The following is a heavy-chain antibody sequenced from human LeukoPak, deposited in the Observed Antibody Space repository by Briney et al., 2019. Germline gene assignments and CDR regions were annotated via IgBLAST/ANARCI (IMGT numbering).Heavy chain of an antibody. J-gene: IGHJ4*02. CDR3: ARVDYADYAPNFDY. D-gene: IGHD4-17*01. CDR2: ISGSGSST. V-gene: IGHV3-23*01. Sequence: GGSLRLSCAASGFTFSSYAMSWVRQAPGKGLEWVSGISGSGSSTYYADSVKGRFTISRDNSKNTLYLQINSLRADDTAVYYCARVDYADYAPNFDYWGQGTLVTVSS. CDR1: GFTFSSYA.